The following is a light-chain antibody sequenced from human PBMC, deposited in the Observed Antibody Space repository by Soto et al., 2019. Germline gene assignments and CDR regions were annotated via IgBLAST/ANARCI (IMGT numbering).Light chain of an antibody. CDR1: QSISSK. CDR3: QEYNNWRPIT. J-gene: IGKJ4*01. V-gene: IGKV3-15*01. Sequence: IVVTQSPATLSVSPGERATLSCRASQSISSKLAWYQQKPGQAPRLLIYGASTRATGIPVRFSGSGSGTEFTLTITSLQSEDFAVYYCQEYNNWRPITFGGGTKV. CDR2: GAS.